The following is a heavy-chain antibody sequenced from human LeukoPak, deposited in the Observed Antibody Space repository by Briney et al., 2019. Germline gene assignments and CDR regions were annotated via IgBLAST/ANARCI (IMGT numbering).Heavy chain of an antibody. Sequence: GGSLRLSCAVSGFTLSTFGMHWVRQAPGEGLEWVAVISSDGTNKFYADSVKGRFTISTDNSKKTLYLQMSSLRPEDTAVYYRAKDSLATSGSSLGNWFDPWGQGTLVAVSS. V-gene: IGHV3-30*18. CDR1: GFTLSTFG. J-gene: IGHJ5*02. CDR2: ISSDGTNK. D-gene: IGHD3-10*01. CDR3: AKDSLATSGSSLGNWFDP.